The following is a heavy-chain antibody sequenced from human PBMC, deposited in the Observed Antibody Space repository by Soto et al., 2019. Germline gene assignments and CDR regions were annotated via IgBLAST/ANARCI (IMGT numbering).Heavy chain of an antibody. Sequence: PGESLKISCQGSGYSFTTYWIVWVRQMPGKSLECMGVIYPDDSDTIYSPSFPGEVTISADKSISTAYLQWSSLKASDTAMYYCAKRGADYYYDSTGYYQLDYWGQGTLVTVSS. D-gene: IGHD3-22*01. CDR1: GYSFTTYW. CDR3: AKRGADYYYDSTGYYQLDY. J-gene: IGHJ4*02. V-gene: IGHV5-51*01. CDR2: IYPDDSDT.